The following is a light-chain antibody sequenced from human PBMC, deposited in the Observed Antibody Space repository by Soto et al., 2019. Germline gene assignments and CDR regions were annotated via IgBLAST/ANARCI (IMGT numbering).Light chain of an antibody. CDR3: GTWDSNLRIVV. Sequence: QSVLTQPPSVSAAPGQKVTISCSGSTSNIGNNYVSWFQQLPGTAPKLLIYDNHKRPSGIPDRFSASKSGTSATLAITGLQTGDEADYHCGTWDSNLRIVVFGGGTKRTVL. V-gene: IGLV1-51*01. CDR2: DNH. CDR1: TSNIGNNY. J-gene: IGLJ2*01.